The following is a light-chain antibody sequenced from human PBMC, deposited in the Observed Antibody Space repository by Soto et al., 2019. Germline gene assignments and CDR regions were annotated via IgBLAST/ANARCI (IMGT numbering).Light chain of an antibody. CDR3: CSHAGGSSWV. V-gene: IGLV2-11*01. CDR2: DVT. CDR1: SGDVGAYDR. Sequence: QSVLTQPRSVSGSPGQSVTISCTGTSGDVGAYDRVSWYQHHPTKAPKLIIYDVTNRPSGVPYRFSGSKSGSTASLTISGLQAEDEADYYGCSHAGGSSWVFGGGTQLTVL. J-gene: IGLJ3*02.